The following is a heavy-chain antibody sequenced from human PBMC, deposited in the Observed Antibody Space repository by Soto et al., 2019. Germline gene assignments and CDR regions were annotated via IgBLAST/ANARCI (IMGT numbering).Heavy chain of an antibody. CDR1: GFNFNNYA. CDR2: ISYDGDNA. J-gene: IGHJ6*02. D-gene: IGHD2-15*01. CDR3: AKEACIGGYCYSRGGYYNAMDV. V-gene: IGHV3-30*18. Sequence: QVQLVESGGCVVQPGRSLRLSCAASGFNFNNYAMHWVRQAPGKGLEWVAVISYDGDNAYYAASVTGRFTISRDNSRNTLYLKMNSLRPEDSAVYFCAKEACIGGYCYSRGGYYNAMDVWGQGTTVTVSS.